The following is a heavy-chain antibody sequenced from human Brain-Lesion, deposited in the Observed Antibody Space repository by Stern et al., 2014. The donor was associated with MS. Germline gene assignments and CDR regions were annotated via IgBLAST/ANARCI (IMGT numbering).Heavy chain of an antibody. CDR2: IKQDGSEE. CDR3: TRDCGDGSCSLPYYYYGMDV. D-gene: IGHD2-15*01. V-gene: IGHV3-7*01. CDR1: GFTFSTYW. Sequence: EDQLVESGAGLVQPGGSLRLSCAASGFTFSTYWMRWVRQAPGTGLEWVANIKQDGSEEYYVDSVKGRFTISRDNAERSLYLQMNSLRAEDTAVYYCTRDCGDGSCSLPYYYYGMDVWGQGTAVTVSS. J-gene: IGHJ6*02.